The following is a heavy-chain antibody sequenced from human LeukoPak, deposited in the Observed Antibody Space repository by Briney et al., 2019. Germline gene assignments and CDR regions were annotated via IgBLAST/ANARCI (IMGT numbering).Heavy chain of an antibody. V-gene: IGHV4-59*01. CDR2: IYYSGST. J-gene: IGHJ6*02. Sequence: SETLSLTCTVSGGSISSYYWSWIRQPPGKGLEWIGYIYYSGSTNYNPSLKSRVTISVDTSKNQFSLKLSSVTAADTAVYYCARDQIAVAGGYYYYYGMDVWGQGTTVTVSS. CDR1: GGSISSYY. D-gene: IGHD6-19*01. CDR3: ARDQIAVAGGYYYYYGMDV.